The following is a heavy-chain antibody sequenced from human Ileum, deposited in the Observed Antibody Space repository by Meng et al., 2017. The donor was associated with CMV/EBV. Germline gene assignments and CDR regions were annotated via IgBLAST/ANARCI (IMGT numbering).Heavy chain of an antibody. V-gene: IGHV4-34*01. CDR3: ARGTGIVVVPATNWFDP. CDR1: GGSFSGYY. Sequence: SDTLSLTCAVYGGSFSGYYWSWIRQPPGKGLEWIGEINHSGSTNYNPSLKSRVTISVDTSKNQFSLKLSSVTAADTAVYYCARGTGIVVVPATNWFDPWGQGTLVTVSS. D-gene: IGHD2-2*01. CDR2: INHSGST. J-gene: IGHJ5*02.